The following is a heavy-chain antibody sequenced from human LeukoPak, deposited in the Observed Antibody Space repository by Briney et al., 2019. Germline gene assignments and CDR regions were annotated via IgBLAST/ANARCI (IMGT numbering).Heavy chain of an antibody. J-gene: IGHJ2*01. D-gene: IGHD2-15*01. CDR3: ARAKTGGPLTWYFDL. Sequence: GGSLRLSCAASGFTFSLSSMNWVRQAPGKGLEWLSLISSSGLTIFNADPVKGRFTITRDNAKNSLYLQINSLRVEDTALYYCARAKTGGPLTWYFDLWGRGTLVTVSS. CDR1: GFTFSLSS. CDR2: ISSSGLTI. V-gene: IGHV3-48*01.